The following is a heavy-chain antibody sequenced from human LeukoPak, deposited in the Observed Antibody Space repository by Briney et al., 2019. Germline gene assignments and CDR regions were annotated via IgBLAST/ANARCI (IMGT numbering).Heavy chain of an antibody. CDR2: ILYDGRTT. J-gene: IGHJ4*02. CDR1: GFTFRSYT. Sequence: GGSLRLSCAASGFTFRSYTMHWVRQAPGKGLEWVAVILYDGRTTNYAESVRGRFTISRDTSENTLYLQMNNLRPEDTAIYYCAKDRGSRSTSCYEYWGQGTLVTVSS. D-gene: IGHD2-2*01. CDR3: AKDRGSRSTSCYEY. V-gene: IGHV3-30*04.